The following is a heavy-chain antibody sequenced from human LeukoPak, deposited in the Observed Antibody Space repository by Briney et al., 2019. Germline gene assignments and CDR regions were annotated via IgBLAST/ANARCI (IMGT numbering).Heavy chain of an antibody. Sequence: GGSLRLSCAASGFTFSSYSMNWVRQAPGKGLEWVSSISSSSSYIYYADSVKGRFTISRDNAKNSLYLQMNSLRAEDTAVYYCARARQGVGATLPSYFDYWGQGTLVTVSS. D-gene: IGHD1-26*01. J-gene: IGHJ4*02. CDR1: GFTFSSYS. CDR3: ARARQGVGATLPSYFDY. V-gene: IGHV3-21*01. CDR2: ISSSSSYI.